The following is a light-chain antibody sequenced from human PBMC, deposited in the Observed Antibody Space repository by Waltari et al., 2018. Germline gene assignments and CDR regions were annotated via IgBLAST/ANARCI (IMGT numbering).Light chain of an antibody. J-gene: IGKJ3*01. Sequence: ETVMTQSPATLSVSPGERATLSCRASQSVSSNLAWYQQKPGQAPRLLIYGASTRATGIPARFSGSGSGTEFTLTISSLQSEDFAVYYCQQYNNWPFTFSPGTKVDIK. CDR3: QQYNNWPFT. CDR2: GAS. CDR1: QSVSSN. V-gene: IGKV3-15*01.